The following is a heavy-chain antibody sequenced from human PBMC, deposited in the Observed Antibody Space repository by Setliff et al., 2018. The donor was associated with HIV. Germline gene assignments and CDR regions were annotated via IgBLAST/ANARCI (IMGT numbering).Heavy chain of an antibody. J-gene: IGHJ5*02. CDR3: AISGSPDRRPT. CDR1: GYSFTCYW. Sequence: PGESLKISCKGSGYSFTCYWIGWVRQMPGKGLEWMGIIYPGDSDTRYSPSFQGQVTISADKPVSTAYLQWSSLKASDTAIYYCAISGSPDRRPTWGQGTLVTVSS. V-gene: IGHV5-51*01. CDR2: IYPGDSDT. D-gene: IGHD3-10*01.